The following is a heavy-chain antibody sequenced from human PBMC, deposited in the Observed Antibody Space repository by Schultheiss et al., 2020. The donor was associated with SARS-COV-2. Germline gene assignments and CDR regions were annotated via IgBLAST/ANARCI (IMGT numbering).Heavy chain of an antibody. J-gene: IGHJ5*02. CDR1: SGSFSGYY. CDR2: INHSGST. Sequence: SQTLSLTCAVYSGSFSGYYWSWIRQHPGKGLEWIGEINHSGSTYYSPSLKSRVTISVDTSKNQFSLKLSSVTAADTAVYYCAREPYCGGDCYSGWFDPWGQGTLVTVSS. D-gene: IGHD2-21*02. CDR3: AREPYCGGDCYSGWFDP. V-gene: IGHV4-34*01.